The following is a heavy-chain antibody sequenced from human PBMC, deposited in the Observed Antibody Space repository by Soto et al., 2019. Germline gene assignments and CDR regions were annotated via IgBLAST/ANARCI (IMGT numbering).Heavy chain of an antibody. CDR1: GFTFSSYG. V-gene: IGHV3-30*18. Sequence: PGGSLRLSCAASGFTFSSYGMHWVRQAPGKGLEWVAVISYDGSNKYYADSVKGRFTISRDNSKNTLYLQMNSLRAEDTAVYYCAKDINVLRFLEWLSRPPSDYYYGMDVWGQGTTVTVSS. CDR3: AKDINVLRFLEWLSRPPSDYYYGMDV. J-gene: IGHJ6*02. D-gene: IGHD3-3*01. CDR2: ISYDGSNK.